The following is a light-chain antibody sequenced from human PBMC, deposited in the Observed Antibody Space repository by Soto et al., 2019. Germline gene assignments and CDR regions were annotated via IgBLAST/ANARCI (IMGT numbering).Light chain of an antibody. Sequence: PGERVTLSCRASQSVSSYLAWYQQKPGQAPRLLIYDASKRATGIPARFSGSGSGTDFTLTISSLEPEDFAVYFCQQRSNWPSTFGGGTKVEI. CDR3: QQRSNWPST. J-gene: IGKJ4*01. CDR1: QSVSSY. CDR2: DAS. V-gene: IGKV3-11*01.